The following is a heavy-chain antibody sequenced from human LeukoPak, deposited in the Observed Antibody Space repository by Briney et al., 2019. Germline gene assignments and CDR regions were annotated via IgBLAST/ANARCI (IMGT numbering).Heavy chain of an antibody. D-gene: IGHD3-3*01. J-gene: IGHJ5*02. CDR1: GGSISSGGYY. Sequence: SGTLSLTCAVSGGSISSGGYYWSWIRQHPGKGLEWIGYIYYSGSTYYNPSLKSRVTISVDTSKNQFSLKLSSVPAADTAVYYCARATKEQFWSGYYGFDPWGQGTLVTVSS. V-gene: IGHV4-31*11. CDR3: ARATKEQFWSGYYGFDP. CDR2: IYYSGST.